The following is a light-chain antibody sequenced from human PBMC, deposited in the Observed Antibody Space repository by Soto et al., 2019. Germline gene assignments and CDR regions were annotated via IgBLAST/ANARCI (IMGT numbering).Light chain of an antibody. Sequence: QSVLTQPPSASGTPGQRVTISCSGSSSNIGSNYVYWYQQLPGMAPKLLIYRNNQWPSGVPDRFSGSKSGTSASLAISGLRSEDEADYYCAAWDDSLSGVVFGGGTKVTVL. CDR2: RNN. V-gene: IGLV1-47*01. CDR3: AAWDDSLSGVV. J-gene: IGLJ2*01. CDR1: SSNIGSNY.